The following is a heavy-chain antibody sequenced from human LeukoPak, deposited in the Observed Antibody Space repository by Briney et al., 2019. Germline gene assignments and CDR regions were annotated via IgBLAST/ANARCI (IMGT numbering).Heavy chain of an antibody. Sequence: SVKVSCKASGGTFSSYAISWVRQAPGQGLEWMGRIIPILGIANYAQKFQGRVTITADKSTNTAYMELSSLRSEDTAVYYCARDPYGGNSGWFDPWGQGTLVTVSS. J-gene: IGHJ5*02. CDR1: GGTFSSYA. CDR2: IIPILGIA. D-gene: IGHD4-23*01. V-gene: IGHV1-69*04. CDR3: ARDPYGGNSGWFDP.